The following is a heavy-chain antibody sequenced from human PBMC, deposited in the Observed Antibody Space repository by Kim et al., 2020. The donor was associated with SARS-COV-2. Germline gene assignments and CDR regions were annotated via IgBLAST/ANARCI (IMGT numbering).Heavy chain of an antibody. J-gene: IGHJ6*02. Sequence: GGSLRLSCAASGFTFSSYAMSWVRQAPGKGLEWVSVIYSGGSSTYYADSVKGRFTISRDNSKNTLYLQMNSLRAEDTAVYYCAKVVDSDFWSGYYIYHTDGYGMDVWGQGTTVTVSS. V-gene: IGHV3-23*03. CDR1: GFTFSSYA. CDR2: IYSGGSST. D-gene: IGHD3-3*01. CDR3: AKVVDSDFWSGYYIYHTDGYGMDV.